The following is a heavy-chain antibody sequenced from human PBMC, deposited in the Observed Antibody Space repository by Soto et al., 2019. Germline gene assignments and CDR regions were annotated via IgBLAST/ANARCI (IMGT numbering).Heavy chain of an antibody. D-gene: IGHD3-3*01. Sequence: PGGSLRLSCAASGFTFSSYWMSWVRQAPGKGLEWVANIKQDGSEKYYVDSVKGRFTISRDNAKNSLYLQMNSLRAEDTAVYYCAREGTYYDFWSGYHFDYWGQGTLVTVSS. V-gene: IGHV3-7*01. CDR3: AREGTYYDFWSGYHFDY. CDR1: GFTFSSYW. J-gene: IGHJ4*02. CDR2: IKQDGSEK.